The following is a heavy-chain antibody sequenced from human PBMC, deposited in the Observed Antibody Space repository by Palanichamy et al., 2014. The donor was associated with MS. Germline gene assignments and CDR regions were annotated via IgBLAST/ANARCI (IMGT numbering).Heavy chain of an antibody. CDR1: DTSSPAS. D-gene: IGHD4-17*01. Sequence: QVQLVQSGAEVKKSGASVKAPARPLDTSSPASIYTGCGRPPGQGLEWMGWIDRSSGDATYAEKFQGRVIMTRDTSISTAYMELSTLRSDDTAIYYCARRGSYGYDYWGQGTLVTVSS. CDR3: ARRGSYGYDY. CDR2: IDRSSGDA. J-gene: IGHJ4*02. V-gene: IGHV1-2*02.